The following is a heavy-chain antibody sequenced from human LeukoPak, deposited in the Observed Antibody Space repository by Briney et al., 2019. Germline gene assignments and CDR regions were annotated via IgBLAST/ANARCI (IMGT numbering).Heavy chain of an antibody. V-gene: IGHV4-34*01. J-gene: IGHJ4*02. Sequence: SETLSLTCAVYGGSFSGYYWSWIRQPPGKGLEWIGEINHSGSTNYNPSLKSRVTISVDTSKNQFSLKLSSETAADTAVYYCASSSIAVAGSDYWGQGTLVTVSS. CDR1: GGSFSGYY. D-gene: IGHD6-19*01. CDR2: INHSGST. CDR3: ASSSIAVAGSDY.